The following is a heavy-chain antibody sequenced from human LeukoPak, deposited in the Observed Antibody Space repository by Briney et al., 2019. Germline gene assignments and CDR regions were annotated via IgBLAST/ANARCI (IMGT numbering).Heavy chain of an antibody. CDR3: AREVSGLDY. D-gene: IGHD6-25*01. CDR2: INAGNGNT. V-gene: IGHV1-3*01. Sequence: ASVKVSCKASGYSFASYALHWVRQAPGQRLEWMGWINAGNGNTEYSQRFLDRVTITRDTSASTAYMELSSLRSEDTAVYYCAREVSGLDYWGQGTLVTVSS. J-gene: IGHJ4*02. CDR1: GYSFASYA.